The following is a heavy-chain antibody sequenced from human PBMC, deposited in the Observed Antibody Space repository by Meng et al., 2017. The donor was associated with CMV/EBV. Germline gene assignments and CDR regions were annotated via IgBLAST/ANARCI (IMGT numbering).Heavy chain of an antibody. D-gene: IGHD5-12*01. CDR1: GFTFSDYY. V-gene: IGHV3-11*01. Sequence: GGSLRLSCAVSGFTFSDYYMSWIRQAPGKGLEWVSYISNSGRTIYYADSVKGRFTISRDNAKTSLYLQMNSLRVEDTAVYYCARDLSGYDYKVDYWGQGTLVTVSS. J-gene: IGHJ4*02. CDR2: ISNSGRTI. CDR3: ARDLSGYDYKVDY.